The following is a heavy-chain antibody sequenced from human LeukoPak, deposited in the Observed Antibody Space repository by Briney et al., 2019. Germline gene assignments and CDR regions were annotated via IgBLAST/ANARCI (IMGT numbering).Heavy chain of an antibody. V-gene: IGHV3-23*01. CDR3: AKDSGHLLYYFDY. CDR1: GFTFSSYS. J-gene: IGHJ4*02. D-gene: IGHD5-12*01. Sequence: GGSLRLSCAASGFTFSSYSMNWVRQAPGKGLEWVSSIRGSGDNTNYGDSVKGRFTITRDNSKNTLYLQMNSLRAEDTAVYYCAKDSGHLLYYFDYWGQGTLVTVSS. CDR2: IRGSGDNT.